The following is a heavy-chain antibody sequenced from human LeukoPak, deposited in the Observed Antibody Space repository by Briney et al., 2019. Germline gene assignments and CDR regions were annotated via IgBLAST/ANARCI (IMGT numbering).Heavy chain of an antibody. V-gene: IGHV1-2*02. CDR1: GYTFTGYY. Sequence: ASVKVSCKASGYTFTGYYMHWVRQAPGQGLEWMGWINPNSGGTNYAQKFQGRVTMTRDMSTSTVYMELSSLRSEDTAVYYCARDLGSSSDPAPFDYWGQGTLVTVSS. D-gene: IGHD6-6*01. CDR2: INPNSGGT. J-gene: IGHJ4*02. CDR3: ARDLGSSSDPAPFDY.